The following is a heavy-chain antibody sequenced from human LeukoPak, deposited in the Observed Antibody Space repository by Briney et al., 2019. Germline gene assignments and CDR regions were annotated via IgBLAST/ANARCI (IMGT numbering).Heavy chain of an antibody. CDR1: GFTFSSYE. V-gene: IGHV3-7*01. D-gene: IGHD3-22*01. CDR3: AGESVRRISMRSKGFFDY. J-gene: IGHJ4*02. Sequence: PGGSLRLSCAASGFTFSSYEMNWVRQAPGKGLEWVANIKQDGSEKYYEDSVKGRFTISRDNARNTLFLQMDSLRAEDTAVYYCAGESVRRISMRSKGFFDYWGRGTRVTVSS. CDR2: IKQDGSEK.